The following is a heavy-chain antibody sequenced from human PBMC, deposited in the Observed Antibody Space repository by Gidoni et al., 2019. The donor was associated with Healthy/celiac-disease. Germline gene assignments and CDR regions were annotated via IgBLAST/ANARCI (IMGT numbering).Heavy chain of an antibody. CDR2: IRWNSGSI. CDR1: GFTFHDYS. J-gene: IGHJ3*02. CDR3: AKGDLAYCGGDCYEESAFDI. Sequence: EVQLVESGGGLVQPGRSLRISCAASGFTFHDYSIHWFRHAPGQGLEWVTGIRWNSGSIGYSDSVKGRFTISRDNAKNYLYLQMNSLRAEDTALYYCAKGDLAYCGGDCYEESAFDIWGQGTMVTVSS. V-gene: IGHV3-9*01. D-gene: IGHD2-21*02.